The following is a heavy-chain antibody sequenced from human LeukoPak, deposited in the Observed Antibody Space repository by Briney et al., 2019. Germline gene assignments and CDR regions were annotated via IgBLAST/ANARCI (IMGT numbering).Heavy chain of an antibody. Sequence: ASVKVSCKASGYTFTSYGISWVRQAPGQGLEWMGWISAYNGNTNYAQKLQGRVTMTTDTSTSTAYMELRSLRSDDTAGYYCARDQSCSGGSCYHPFDYWGQGTLVTVSS. V-gene: IGHV1-18*01. D-gene: IGHD2-15*01. CDR3: ARDQSCSGGSCYHPFDY. CDR1: GYTFTSYG. CDR2: ISAYNGNT. J-gene: IGHJ4*02.